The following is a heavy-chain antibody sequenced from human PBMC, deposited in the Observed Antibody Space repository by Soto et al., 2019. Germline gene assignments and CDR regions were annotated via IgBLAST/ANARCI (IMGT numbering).Heavy chain of an antibody. Sequence: GGSLRLSCAASGFTFSSYWMSWVRQAPGKGLEWVANIKQDGSEKYYVDSVKGRFTISRDNAKNSLYLQMNSLRAEDTAVYYCARDNHYCSGGSCYFDYWGQGTLVTVSS. D-gene: IGHD2-15*01. CDR2: IKQDGSEK. CDR3: ARDNHYCSGGSCYFDY. V-gene: IGHV3-7*01. J-gene: IGHJ4*02. CDR1: GFTFSSYW.